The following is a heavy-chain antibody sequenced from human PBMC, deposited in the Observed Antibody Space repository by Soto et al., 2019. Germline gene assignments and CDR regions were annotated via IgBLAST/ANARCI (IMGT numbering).Heavy chain of an antibody. Sequence: ASVKVSCKASGYTFTGYYMHWVRQAPGQGLEWMGWINPNSGGTNYAQKFQGWVTMTRDTSISTAYMELSRLRSDDTAVYYCARDGIMIPWGDYYYGMDVWGQGTTVTVSS. V-gene: IGHV1-2*04. D-gene: IGHD3-16*01. CDR2: INPNSGGT. J-gene: IGHJ6*02. CDR1: GYTFTGYY. CDR3: ARDGIMIPWGDYYYGMDV.